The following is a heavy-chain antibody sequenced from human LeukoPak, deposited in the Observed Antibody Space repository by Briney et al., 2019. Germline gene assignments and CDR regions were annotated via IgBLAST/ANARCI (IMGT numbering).Heavy chain of an antibody. Sequence: SETLSLTCTVPGGSISSYYWSWIRQPPGKGLEWIGYIYSNGGTNYNPSLKSRVTISVDTSKNQFSLKLTSVTAADTAVYYCARGGYSDSSGYYSLDYWGQGTLDTVSS. CDR1: GGSISSYY. CDR3: ARGGYSDSSGYYSLDY. CDR2: IYSNGGT. V-gene: IGHV4-59*01. J-gene: IGHJ4*02. D-gene: IGHD3-22*01.